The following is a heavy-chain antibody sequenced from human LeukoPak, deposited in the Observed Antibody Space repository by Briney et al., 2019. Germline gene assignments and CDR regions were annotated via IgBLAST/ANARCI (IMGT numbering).Heavy chain of an antibody. CDR1: GYSISSGYY. D-gene: IGHD3-10*01. Sequence: SETLSLTCTVSGYSISSGYYWGWIRQPPGKGLEWIGSISHSGSTYYSPSLKSRVTISVDTSKNQFSLKLSSVTAADTAVYYCAREMINYYGSGRRDWFDPWGQGTLVTVSS. CDR3: AREMINYYGSGRRDWFDP. J-gene: IGHJ5*02. CDR2: ISHSGST. V-gene: IGHV4-38-2*02.